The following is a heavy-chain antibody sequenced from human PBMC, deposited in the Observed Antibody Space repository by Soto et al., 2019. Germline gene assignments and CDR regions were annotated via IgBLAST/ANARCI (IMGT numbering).Heavy chain of an antibody. J-gene: IGHJ4*02. V-gene: IGHV2-5*02. CDR3: ALICRRGINHFCDY. CDR1: GFSLSTYGMG. CDR2: IYWDDDK. D-gene: IGHD2-2*01. Sequence: QITLKESGPTLVKPTQTLTLTCTFSGFSLSTYGMGMGWIRQPPGKAPEWLSVIYWDDDKRYSPSLKSRLTITKDTSKIQLVITMTDVDPVVAATYYCALICRRGINHFCDYRGQGYLVTVPS.